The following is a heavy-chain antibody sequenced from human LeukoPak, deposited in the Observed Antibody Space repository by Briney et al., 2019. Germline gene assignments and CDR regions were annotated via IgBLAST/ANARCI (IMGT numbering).Heavy chain of an antibody. CDR1: GFTFGDYA. Sequence: PGGSLRLSCTASGFTFGDYAMRWIRQAPGKGLEWVGFIRSKAYGETADYAASVKGRFTISRDDSKAIAYLQMNSLKTEDTAVYHCTRDRGAYNLYDYWGQGTLVTVS. D-gene: IGHD1-1*01. CDR3: TRDRGAYNLYDY. J-gene: IGHJ4*02. V-gene: IGHV3-49*03. CDR2: IRSKAYGETA.